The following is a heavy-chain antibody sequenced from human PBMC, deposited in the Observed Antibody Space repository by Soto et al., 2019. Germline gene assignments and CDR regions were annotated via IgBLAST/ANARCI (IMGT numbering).Heavy chain of an antibody. Sequence: QVQLVQSGAEVKKPGASVKVSCKASGYTFTSYTMHWVRQAPGQRPEWMGWINAGNGDTKYSQKFQGKVTISRDTSASTAFMELINLRSEDTAVYYCARNIEIGRYAFDIWGQGTMVTVSS. J-gene: IGHJ3*02. CDR2: INAGNGDT. CDR3: ARNIEIGRYAFDI. CDR1: GYTFTSYT. V-gene: IGHV1-3*01.